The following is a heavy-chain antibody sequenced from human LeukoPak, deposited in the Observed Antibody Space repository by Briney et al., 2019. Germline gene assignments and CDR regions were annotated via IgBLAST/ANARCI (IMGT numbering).Heavy chain of an antibody. Sequence: GGSLRLSCAASGFTFSSYWMSWVRQAPGKGLEWLANIKQDGSDKHYVDSVKGRFTISRDNAKTSLYLQMNSLRAEDTAVYYCARDAGFHGYGDFFFDYWGQGTLVTVSS. D-gene: IGHD4-17*01. V-gene: IGHV3-7*01. CDR2: IKQDGSDK. CDR1: GFTFSSYW. J-gene: IGHJ4*02. CDR3: ARDAGFHGYGDFFFDY.